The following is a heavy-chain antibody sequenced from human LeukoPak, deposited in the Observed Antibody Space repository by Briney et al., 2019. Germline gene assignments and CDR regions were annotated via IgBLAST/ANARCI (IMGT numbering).Heavy chain of an antibody. V-gene: IGHV3-23*01. Sequence: GGSLRLSCATSGFTFSTYAMSWVRQAPGKGLEWVSLISGSGSGAHYADSVKGRFTISRDNSKNMLYLHMNSLRADDTAVYYCARSGTEDGYNIYFDHWGQGTLVTVSS. CDR2: ISGSGSGA. CDR3: ARSGTEDGYNIYFDH. CDR1: GFTFSTYA. D-gene: IGHD5-24*01. J-gene: IGHJ4*02.